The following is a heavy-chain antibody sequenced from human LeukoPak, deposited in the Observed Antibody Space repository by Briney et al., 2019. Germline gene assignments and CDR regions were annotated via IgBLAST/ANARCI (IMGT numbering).Heavy chain of an antibody. CDR2: ISSTTNTI. CDR1: GFSFSSYA. CDR3: ARDTADDAFDI. V-gene: IGHV3-48*01. Sequence: GGSLRLSCAASGFSFSSYAMNWVRQAPGKGLEWVSYISSTTNTIYYADSVKGRFTISRDNAKNTLYLQMNSLRAEDTAVHYCARDTADDAFDIWGQGTMVTVSS. J-gene: IGHJ3*02.